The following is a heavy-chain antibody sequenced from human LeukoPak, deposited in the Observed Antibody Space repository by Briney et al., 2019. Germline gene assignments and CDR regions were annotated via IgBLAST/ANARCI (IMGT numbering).Heavy chain of an antibody. J-gene: IGHJ5*02. CDR3: ARGGYYASGNDFRFDP. V-gene: IGHV4-59*01. Sequence: SETLSLTYTVSGGSISSYYWSWIRQPPGKGLEWIRYIYYSGSTNYNPSLKSRVTISVDTSKNQFSLRLSSVTAADTAIYYCARGGYYASGNDFRFDPWGQGTLVTVSS. CDR2: IYYSGST. CDR1: GGSISSYY. D-gene: IGHD3-10*01.